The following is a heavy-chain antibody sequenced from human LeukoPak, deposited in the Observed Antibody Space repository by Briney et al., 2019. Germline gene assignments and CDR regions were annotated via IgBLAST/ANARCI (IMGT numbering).Heavy chain of an antibody. D-gene: IGHD2-21*02. CDR1: GFTFSNAW. CDR2: IKSKTDGGTT. J-gene: IGHJ4*02. CDR3: TTDSPLVVTAIRDIEDY. Sequence: GGSLRLSCAASGFTFSNAWMSWVRQAPGKGLEWVGRIKSKTDGGTTDYAAPVKGRFTISRDDSKNTLYLQMNSLKTEDTAVYYCTTDSPLVVTAIRDIEDYWGQGTLVTVSS. V-gene: IGHV3-15*01.